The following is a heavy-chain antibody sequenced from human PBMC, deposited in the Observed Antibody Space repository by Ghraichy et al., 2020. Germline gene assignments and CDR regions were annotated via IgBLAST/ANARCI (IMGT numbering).Heavy chain of an antibody. D-gene: IGHD3-22*01. CDR2: ITATGVST. Sequence: GESLNISCAASGFTFPNYVMSWVRQPPGKGLEWVSAITATGVSTYYGASVKGRFSISRDNSKYTLYFLMNSLRAEDTAVYYCARIDSSAYWFFDSWGQGSLVTVSS. CDR1: GFTFPNYV. CDR3: ARIDSSAYWFFDS. J-gene: IGHJ4*02. V-gene: IGHV3-23*01.